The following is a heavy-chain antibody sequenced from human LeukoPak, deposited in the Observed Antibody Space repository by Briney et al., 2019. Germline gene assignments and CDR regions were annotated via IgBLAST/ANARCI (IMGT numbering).Heavy chain of an antibody. D-gene: IGHD3-22*01. V-gene: IGHV3-30-3*01. CDR3: ARDLASSGWDYDSSGYLDY. Sequence: PGRSLRLSCAASGFTFSSYAMHWVRQAPGKGLEWVAVISYDGSNKYYADSVKGRFTISRDNSKNTLYLQMNSLRAEDTAVYYCARDLASSGWDYDSSGYLDYWGQGTLVTVSS. CDR1: GFTFSSYA. CDR2: ISYDGSNK. J-gene: IGHJ4*02.